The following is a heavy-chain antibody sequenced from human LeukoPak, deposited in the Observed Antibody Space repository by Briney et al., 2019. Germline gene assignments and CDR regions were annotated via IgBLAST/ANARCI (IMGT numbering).Heavy chain of an antibody. CDR2: ISSSSSTM. CDR3: AAESITIFGVIIT. Sequence: GGSLRLSCAASGFTFSSYWMSWVRQAPGKGLEWVSYISSSSSTMYYADSVKGRFTISRDKAKNSLYLQMNSLRGEDTAVYYCAAESITIFGVIITWGQGTLVTVSS. D-gene: IGHD3-3*01. J-gene: IGHJ5*02. CDR1: GFTFSSYW. V-gene: IGHV3-48*01.